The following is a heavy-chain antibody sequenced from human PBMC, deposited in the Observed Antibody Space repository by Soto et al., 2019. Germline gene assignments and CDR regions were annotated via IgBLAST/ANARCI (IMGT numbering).Heavy chain of an antibody. CDR2: ISSSSSYI. Sequence: GGSLRLSCAASGVTFSSYSMNWVRQAPGKGLEWVSSISSSSSYIYYADSVKGRFTISRDNAKNSLYLQMNSLRAEDTAVYYCASLFGVATRPTYGMDVWGQGTTVTVSS. CDR1: GVTFSSYS. J-gene: IGHJ6*02. V-gene: IGHV3-21*01. CDR3: ASLFGVATRPTYGMDV. D-gene: IGHD3-3*01.